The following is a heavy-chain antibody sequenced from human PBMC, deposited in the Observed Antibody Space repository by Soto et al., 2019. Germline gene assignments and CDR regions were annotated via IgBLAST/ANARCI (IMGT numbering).Heavy chain of an antibody. CDR2: IVVGSGNT. CDR3: AADHSGGSYLYYYYGMDV. Sequence: GASVKVSCKASGGTFSSYAISWVRQARGQRLEWIGWIVVGSGNTNYAQKFQERVTITRDMSTSTAYMELSSLRSEDTAVYYCAADHSGGSYLYYYYGMDVWGQGTTVTVSS. CDR1: GGTFSSYA. V-gene: IGHV1-58*02. J-gene: IGHJ6*02. D-gene: IGHD1-26*01.